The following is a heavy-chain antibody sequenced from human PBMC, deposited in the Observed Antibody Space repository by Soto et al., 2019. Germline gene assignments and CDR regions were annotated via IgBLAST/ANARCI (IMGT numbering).Heavy chain of an antibody. V-gene: IGHV3-74*01. CDR1: GFTFSSYW. D-gene: IGHD4-17*01. J-gene: IGHJ6*02. Sequence: PGGSLRLSCAASGFTFSSYWMHWVRQAPGKGLVWVSRINSDGSSTSFADSVKGRFTISRDNAKNTLYLQMNSLRAEDTAVYYCARDPRIYGDYFYYYGMGVWGQGTTVTVSS. CDR2: INSDGSST. CDR3: ARDPRIYGDYFYYYGMGV.